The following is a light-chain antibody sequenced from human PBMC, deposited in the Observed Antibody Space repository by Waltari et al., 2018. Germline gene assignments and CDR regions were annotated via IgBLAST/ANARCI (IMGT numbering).Light chain of an antibody. CDR1: VLAIRD. Sequence: SYELTQPSSVSVSPGQTARIPCPGDVLAIRDGRWFQQKPGQAPILIIFKDTERPSGIPERFSGSTSGTTVTLTISGAQVEDEADYYCYSAADKSWVFGGGTKLTVL. CDR2: KDT. CDR3: YSAADKSWV. V-gene: IGLV3-27*01. J-gene: IGLJ3*02.